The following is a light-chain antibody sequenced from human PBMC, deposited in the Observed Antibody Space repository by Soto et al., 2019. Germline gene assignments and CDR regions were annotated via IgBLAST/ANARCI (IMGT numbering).Light chain of an antibody. CDR1: SGDVGGYNY. CDR2: DVS. J-gene: IGLJ1*01. Sequence: QSALTQPASVSGSPGQSITFSCTGTSGDVGGYNYVSWYQQHPGKAPKLMIYDVSNRPSGVSNRFSGSKSGNTASLTISGLQAEDEADYYCSSYTSSSTLYVFGTGTKVTVL. CDR3: SSYTSSSTLYV. V-gene: IGLV2-14*01.